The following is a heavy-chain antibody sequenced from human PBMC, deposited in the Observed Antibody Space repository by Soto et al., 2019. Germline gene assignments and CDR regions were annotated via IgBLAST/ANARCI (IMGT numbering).Heavy chain of an antibody. CDR1: GYTFTSYA. Sequence: ASVKVSCKASGYTFTSYAMHWVRQAPGQGLEWMGWINSVNGKTKYSQKFQGRVTITRDTSASTAYMELSGLTSEDTAFYYCAREYSTSINCFDPWGQGTLVTVSS. CDR2: INSVNGKT. D-gene: IGHD1-26*01. J-gene: IGHJ5*02. CDR3: AREYSTSINCFDP. V-gene: IGHV1-3*01.